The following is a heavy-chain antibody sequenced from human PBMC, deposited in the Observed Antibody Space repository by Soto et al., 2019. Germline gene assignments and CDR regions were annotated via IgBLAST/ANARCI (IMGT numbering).Heavy chain of an antibody. Sequence: QVQLVQSGAEAKKPGASVKVSCKASGYTFIPSHIHWLRQAPGQGLEWMGWINPNSGGTNYAQEFQXXXXXXRDTSISTAYMELSRLTSDDTAMYYCAKDHGRGWYADFEYWGQGTLVTVSP. CDR1: GYTFIPSH. J-gene: IGHJ4*02. CDR3: AKDHGRGWYADFEY. CDR2: INPNSGGT. V-gene: IGHV1-2*02. D-gene: IGHD6-19*01.